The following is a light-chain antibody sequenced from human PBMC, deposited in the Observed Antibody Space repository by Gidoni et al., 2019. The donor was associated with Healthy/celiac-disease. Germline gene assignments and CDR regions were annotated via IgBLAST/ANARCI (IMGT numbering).Light chain of an antibody. CDR1: QSVSSSY. CDR3: QQYGSSPMST. J-gene: IGKJ2*01. Sequence: ETVLTQSPGTLSLSPGERATLSCRASQSVSSSYLAWYQQKPGQAPRLLIYGASSRSAGIPDRFSGSGSATDFTITISRLEPEDFAVYYCQQYGSSPMSTFGQGTKLEIK. V-gene: IGKV3-20*01. CDR2: GAS.